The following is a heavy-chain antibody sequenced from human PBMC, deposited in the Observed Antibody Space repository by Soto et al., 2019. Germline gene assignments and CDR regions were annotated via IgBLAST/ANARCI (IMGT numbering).Heavy chain of an antibody. V-gene: IGHV4-34*01. CDR3: ASSNPYYDFWSGYYGMGV. CDR2: INHSGST. CDR1: GGSFSGYY. Sequence: SETLSLTCAVYGGSFSGYYWSWIRQPPGKGLEWIGEINHSGSTNYNPSLKSRVTISVDTSKNQFSLKLSSVTAADTAVYYCASSNPYYDFWSGYYGMGVWGQLTTVPASS. J-gene: IGHJ6*02. D-gene: IGHD3-3*01.